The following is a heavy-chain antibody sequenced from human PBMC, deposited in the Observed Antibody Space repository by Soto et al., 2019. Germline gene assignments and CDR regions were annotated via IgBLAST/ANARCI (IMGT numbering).Heavy chain of an antibody. CDR3: AREGVGAVAGTRYYYYGMDV. V-gene: IGHV1-69*13. J-gene: IGHJ6*02. Sequence: ASVKVSCKASGGTFSSYAISWVRQAPGQGLEWMGGIIPIFGTANYAQKFQGRVTITADESTSTAYMELSSLGSEDTAVYYCAREGVGAVAGTRYYYYGMDVWGQGTTVTVSS. CDR2: IIPIFGTA. CDR1: GGTFSSYA. D-gene: IGHD6-19*01.